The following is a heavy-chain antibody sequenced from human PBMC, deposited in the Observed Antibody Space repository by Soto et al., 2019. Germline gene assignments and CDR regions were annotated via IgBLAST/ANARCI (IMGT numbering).Heavy chain of an antibody. D-gene: IGHD1-26*01. Sequence: QAQLVQSGAEVKKPGASVKVSCKASGYTFTGHYIYWIRQAPGQGLVWMGWVNPNNGATKYAQKFQGRVTMTRDTSITTAYIELSGLRSDDTAVFYCARAYGRRMEPFDIWGQGTMVTVSS. CDR3: ARAYGRRMEPFDI. V-gene: IGHV1-2*02. J-gene: IGHJ3*02. CDR2: VNPNNGAT. CDR1: GYTFTGHY.